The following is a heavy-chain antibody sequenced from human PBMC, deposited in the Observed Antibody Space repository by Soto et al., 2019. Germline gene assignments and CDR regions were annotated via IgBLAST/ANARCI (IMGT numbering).Heavy chain of an antibody. CDR2: INHSGGT. CDR1: GGSFSGYY. D-gene: IGHD3-10*01. V-gene: IGHV4-34*01. J-gene: IGHJ4*02. CDR3: ARATYGSGTYDYFDF. Sequence: SETLSLTCAVYGGSFSGYYWSWIRQPPGKGLEWIGEINHSGGTNYNPSLKSRVTISVDTSKNHFSLKLSSVTAADTAVYYCARATYGSGTYDYFDFWGRGTLVTVSS.